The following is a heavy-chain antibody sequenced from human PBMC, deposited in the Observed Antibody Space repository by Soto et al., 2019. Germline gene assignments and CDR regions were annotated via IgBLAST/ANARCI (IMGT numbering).Heavy chain of an antibody. CDR2: IYPGDSDT. Sequence: GESLKISCKGSGYSFISYWIGWVRQMPGKGLEWMGIIYPGDSDTRYSPSFQGQVTIPADKSISTAYLQWSSLKASDTAMYYCARRITMVRGVTNDAFDIWGQGTMVTVSS. V-gene: IGHV5-51*01. CDR3: ARRITMVRGVTNDAFDI. CDR1: GYSFISYW. J-gene: IGHJ3*02. D-gene: IGHD3-10*01.